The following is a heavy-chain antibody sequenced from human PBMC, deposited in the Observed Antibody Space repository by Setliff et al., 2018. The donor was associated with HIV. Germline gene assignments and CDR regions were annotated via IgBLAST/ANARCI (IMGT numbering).Heavy chain of an antibody. CDR1: GFTFNSYA. CDR3: ANRLRGYNKWYYFDY. V-gene: IGHV3-23*01. J-gene: IGHJ4*02. D-gene: IGHD1-1*01. Sequence: GSLRLSCAASGFTFNSYAMSWVRQAPGKGLEWVATMSGSTGDTYYADSVKGRFTISRDNSKNTLSLQMNSLGAEDTAVYYCANRLRGYNKWYYFDYWGQGTLVTSPQ. CDR2: MSGSTGDT.